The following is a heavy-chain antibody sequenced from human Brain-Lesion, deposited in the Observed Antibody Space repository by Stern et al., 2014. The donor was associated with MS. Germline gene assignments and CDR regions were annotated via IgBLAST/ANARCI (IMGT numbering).Heavy chain of an antibody. CDR3: ARGARYSDSSGYYFYFDY. Sequence: QVQLVQSGPGLVKPSQTLPLTCTVSGGSINSGGFYWSWIRQYPGQGLEWIGYIYYTGSAYYDPSLKSRLSMSIDTSKNQFSLNLNSVTAADTAVYYCARGARYSDSSGYYFYFDYWGQGTLVTVSS. J-gene: IGHJ4*02. CDR1: GGSINSGGFY. V-gene: IGHV4-31*03. CDR2: IYYTGSA. D-gene: IGHD3-22*01.